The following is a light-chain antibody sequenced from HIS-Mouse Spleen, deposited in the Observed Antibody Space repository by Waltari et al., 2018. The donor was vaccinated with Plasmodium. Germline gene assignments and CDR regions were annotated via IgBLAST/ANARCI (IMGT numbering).Light chain of an antibody. Sequence: SYELTQPPSVSVSPGQTARIPCSGDAWPKQYAYWYQQKPGQAPVLVVYKDSERPSGIPERFSGSSSGTTVTLTISGVQAEDEADYYCQSADSSGTPNWVFGGGTKLTVL. CDR2: KDS. J-gene: IGLJ3*02. CDR1: AWPKQY. V-gene: IGLV3-25*03. CDR3: QSADSSGTPNWV.